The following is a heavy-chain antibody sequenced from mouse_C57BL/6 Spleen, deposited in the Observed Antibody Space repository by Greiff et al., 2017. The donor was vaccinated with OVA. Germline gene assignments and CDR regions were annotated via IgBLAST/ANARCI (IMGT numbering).Heavy chain of an antibody. CDR1: GYTFTSYW. CDR3: ARLGYDGYYGGFAY. J-gene: IGHJ3*01. Sequence: VKLQQPGAELVKPGASVKLSCKASGYTFTSYWMHWVKQRPGRGLEWIGRIDPNSGGTKYNEKFKSKATLTVDKPSSTAYMQLSSLTSEDSAVYYCARLGYDGYYGGFAYWGQGTLVTVSA. D-gene: IGHD2-3*01. CDR2: IDPNSGGT. V-gene: IGHV1-72*01.